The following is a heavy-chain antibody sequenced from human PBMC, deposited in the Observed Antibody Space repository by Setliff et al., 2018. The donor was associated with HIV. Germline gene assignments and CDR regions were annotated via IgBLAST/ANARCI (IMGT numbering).Heavy chain of an antibody. V-gene: IGHV4-34*01. Sequence: PSETLSLTCAVYGGSFSDNYWSWIRQSPGKGLEWIGEINHSGSTNYNPSLKSRVTISVDTSKNQFSLKLSSVTAADTAVYYCARHDSGGYYSLDYWGQGTLVTVSS. CDR2: INHSGST. CDR1: GGSFSDNY. D-gene: IGHD3-22*01. J-gene: IGHJ4*02. CDR3: ARHDSGGYYSLDY.